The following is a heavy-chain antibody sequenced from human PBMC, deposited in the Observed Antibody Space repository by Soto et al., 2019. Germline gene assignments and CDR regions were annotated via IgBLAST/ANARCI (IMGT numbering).Heavy chain of an antibody. V-gene: IGHV3-30*18. CDR2: ISYDGSNK. Sequence: GGSLRLSCAASGFTFSSYGMHWVRQAPGKGLEWVAVISYDGSNKYYADSVKGRFTISRDNSKNTLYLQMNSLRAEDTAVYYCAKEYYDSSGYYYDYWGQGT. J-gene: IGHJ4*02. CDR1: GFTFSSYG. D-gene: IGHD3-22*01. CDR3: AKEYYDSSGYYYDY.